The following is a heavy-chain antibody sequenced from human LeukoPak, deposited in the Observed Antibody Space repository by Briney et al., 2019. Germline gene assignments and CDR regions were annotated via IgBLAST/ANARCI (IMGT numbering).Heavy chain of an antibody. Sequence: PSQTLSLTCSVSGGSIRSESYYWSWIRQPAGKGLAWIGRIYSSGSSKFNPSLKSRVTISIDTSKNQFSLNLSSVTAADTAVYYCARDMTGSGWNDAFDIWGQGTMVTVSS. J-gene: IGHJ3*02. D-gene: IGHD6-19*01. CDR3: ARDMTGSGWNDAFDI. CDR2: IYSSGSS. CDR1: GGSIRSESYY. V-gene: IGHV4-61*02.